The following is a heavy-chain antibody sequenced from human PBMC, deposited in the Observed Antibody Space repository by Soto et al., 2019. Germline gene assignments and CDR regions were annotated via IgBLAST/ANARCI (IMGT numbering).Heavy chain of an antibody. CDR2: IVPIFRTT. CDR3: ARGWISPLPLHLDV. CDR1: GGSFSSYA. D-gene: IGHD5-12*01. Sequence: QVQLVQSGSEVKKPGSSVKVSCKASGGSFSSYAISWVRQAPGQGLEWMGGIVPIFRTTNYAQKFQGSVTITADVFTSTAYMEPSSLRAEDTAVYYCARGWISPLPLHLDVWGQGTTVTVSS. V-gene: IGHV1-69*01. J-gene: IGHJ6*02.